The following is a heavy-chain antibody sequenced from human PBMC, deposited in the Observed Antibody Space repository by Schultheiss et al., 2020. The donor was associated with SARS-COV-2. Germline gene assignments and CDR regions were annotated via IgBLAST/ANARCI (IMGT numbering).Heavy chain of an antibody. CDR2: ISSSSSYI. V-gene: IGHV3-21*04. D-gene: IGHD3-3*01. J-gene: IGHJ4*02. Sequence: GGSLRLSCAASGFTFSSYSMNWVRQAPGKGLEWVSSISSSSSYIYYADSVKGRFTISRDNSKNTLYLQMNSLRAEDTAVYYCAKASSDFWSANFDYWGQGTLVTVSS. CDR1: GFTFSSYS. CDR3: AKASSDFWSANFDY.